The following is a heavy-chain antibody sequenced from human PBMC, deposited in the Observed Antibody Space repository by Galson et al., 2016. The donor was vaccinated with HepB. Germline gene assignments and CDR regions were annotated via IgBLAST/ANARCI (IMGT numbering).Heavy chain of an antibody. D-gene: IGHD6-19*01. CDR2: IYYSEST. Sequence: ETLSLTCTVSGGSMSYYYWSWIRQPPGKGLEWIGYIYYSESTNYNPSLTSRVTISVDASKNQFSLKLTSVTAADTAVYYCARDDSGGWCGFPYGMDVWGQGTTVTVSS. V-gene: IGHV4-59*01. CDR3: ARDDSGGWCGFPYGMDV. J-gene: IGHJ6*02. CDR1: GGSMSYYY.